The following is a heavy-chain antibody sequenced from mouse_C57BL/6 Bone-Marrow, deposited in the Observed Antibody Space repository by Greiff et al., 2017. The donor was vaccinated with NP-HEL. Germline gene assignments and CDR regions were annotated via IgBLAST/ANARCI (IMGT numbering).Heavy chain of an antibody. CDR3: ARSHYGSSLAY. J-gene: IGHJ3*01. Sequence: VKLMESGAELVKPGASVKMSCKASGYTFTSYWITWVKQRPGQGLEWIGDIYPGSGSTNYNEKFKSKATLTVDTSSSTAYMQLSSLTSEDSAVYYCARSHYGSSLAYWGQGTLVTVSA. V-gene: IGHV1-55*01. CDR1: GYTFTSYW. CDR2: IYPGSGST. D-gene: IGHD1-1*01.